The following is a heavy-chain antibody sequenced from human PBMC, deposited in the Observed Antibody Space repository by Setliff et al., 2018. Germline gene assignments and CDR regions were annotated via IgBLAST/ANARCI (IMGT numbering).Heavy chain of an antibody. D-gene: IGHD3-3*01. CDR2: IYPGDSDT. CDR1: GYTFTNYW. Sequence: GESLKISRKGSGYTFTNYWIGWVRQMPGKGLEWMGIIYPGDSDTRYSPSFQGQVTISADKSISIAYLQWSSLKASDTAMYYCARQAISGSDAFDIWGQGTLVTVSS. J-gene: IGHJ3*02. CDR3: ARQAISGSDAFDI. V-gene: IGHV5-51*01.